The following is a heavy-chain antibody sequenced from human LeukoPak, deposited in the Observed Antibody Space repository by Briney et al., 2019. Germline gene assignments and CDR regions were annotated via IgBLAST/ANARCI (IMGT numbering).Heavy chain of an antibody. CDR2: INPSGGST. V-gene: IGHV1-46*03. J-gene: IGHJ6*03. CDR1: GYTFTSYY. Sequence: ASVKVSCKASGYTFTSYYMHWVRQAPGQGLEWMGIINPSGGSTSYAQKFQGRVTMTRDTSTSTVYMELSSLRSEDTAVYYCARGARLRYFDSPPYYMDVWGKGTTVTVSS. CDR3: ARGARLRYFDSPPYYMDV. D-gene: IGHD3-9*01.